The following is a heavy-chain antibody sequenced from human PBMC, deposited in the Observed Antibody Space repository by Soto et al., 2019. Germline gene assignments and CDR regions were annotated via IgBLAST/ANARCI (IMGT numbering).Heavy chain of an antibody. CDR2: IYYSGST. CDR3: AREPNWNDPEYYYGMDV. Sequence: QVQLQESGPGLVKPSQTLSLTCTVSGGSISSGGYYWSWIRQHPGKGLEWIGYIYYSGSTYYNPYLTSRVTISVDPSKNQFSLQLSSVTAADTAVYYCAREPNWNDPEYYYGMDVWGQGTTVTVSS. D-gene: IGHD1-20*01. J-gene: IGHJ6*02. V-gene: IGHV4-31*03. CDR1: GGSISSGGYY.